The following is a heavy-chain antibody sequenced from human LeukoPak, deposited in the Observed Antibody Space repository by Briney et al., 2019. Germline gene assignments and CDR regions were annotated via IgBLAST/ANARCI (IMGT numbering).Heavy chain of an antibody. V-gene: IGHV3-74*01. CDR3: ARMEVA. CDR2: VSSDGITT. J-gene: IGHJ3*01. CDR1: GFTFSSSW. Sequence: GGSLRLSCAASGFTFSSSWMHWVRQVPGKGLVWVSRVSSDGITTNYADSVKGRFTISRDNAKNTVYLQMNSLRAEDTAVYYCARMEVAWGQGTIVTISS. D-gene: IGHD3-3*01.